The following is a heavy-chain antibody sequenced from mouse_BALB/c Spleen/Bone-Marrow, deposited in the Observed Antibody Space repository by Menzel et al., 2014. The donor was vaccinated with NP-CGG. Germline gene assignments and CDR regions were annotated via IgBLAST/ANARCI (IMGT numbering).Heavy chain of an antibody. CDR2: IWSGGST. D-gene: IGHD1-2*01. CDR3: ARQPLRRHAMDY. Sequence: VQLQQSGPGLVQPSQSLSITCTVSGFSLTSYGVHWVRQPPGXXXEWLGVIWSGGSTDYNAAFISRLSISKDNSKSXVFFKMNSLQADDTAIYYCARQPLRRHAMDYWGQGTSVTVSS. J-gene: IGHJ4*01. V-gene: IGHV2-4*02. CDR1: GFSLTSYG.